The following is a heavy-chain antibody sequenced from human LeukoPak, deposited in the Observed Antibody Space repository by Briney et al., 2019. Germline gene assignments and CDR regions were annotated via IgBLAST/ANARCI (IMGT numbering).Heavy chain of an antibody. CDR1: AFSFSTHW. V-gene: IGHV3-7*01. Sequence: PGRSLRLSRAASAFSFSTHWMRSARQTPGKGMEWVANIKGDGSEINYVDSVKGRFTISRDNAKNSLSLQMNSLTADDTGVYYCAREGLPYSGDHWGQGTLVTVSS. D-gene: IGHD4-11*01. CDR3: AREGLPYSGDH. J-gene: IGHJ4*02. CDR2: IKGDGSEI.